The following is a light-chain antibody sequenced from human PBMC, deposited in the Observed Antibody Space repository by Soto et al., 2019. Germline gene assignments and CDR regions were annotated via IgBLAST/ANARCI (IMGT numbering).Light chain of an antibody. CDR2: DVS. J-gene: IGLJ1*01. CDR1: SSDVGGYNY. CDR3: CSYAGSYTFPYV. V-gene: IGLV2-11*01. Sequence: QSVLTQPRSVSGSPGQSVTISCTGTSSDVGGYNYVSCYQQHPGKAPKLMIYDVSKRPSGVPDRFSGSKSGNTASLTISGLQAEDEADYYCCSYAGSYTFPYVFGTGTKVTVL.